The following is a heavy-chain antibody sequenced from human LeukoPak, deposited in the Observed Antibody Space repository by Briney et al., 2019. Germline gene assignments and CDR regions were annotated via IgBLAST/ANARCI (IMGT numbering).Heavy chain of an antibody. CDR1: GYTFTSYD. J-gene: IGHJ5*02. V-gene: IGHV1-8*03. CDR2: MNPNSGNT. Sequence: ASVKVSCKASGYTFTSYDINWVRQATGQGLEWMGWMNPNSGNTGYAQKFQGRVTITRNTSISTAYMELSSLRSEDTAVYYCARGQISSSWYRDWFDPWGQGTLVTVSS. D-gene: IGHD6-13*01. CDR3: ARGQISSSWYRDWFDP.